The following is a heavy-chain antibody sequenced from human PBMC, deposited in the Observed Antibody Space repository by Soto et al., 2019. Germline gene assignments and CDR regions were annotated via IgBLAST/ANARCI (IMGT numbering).Heavy chain of an antibody. Sequence: SETLSLTCTVSGGSISSSSYYWGWIRRPPGKGLEWIGRIYYSGSTYYNPSLKSRVTISVDTSKNQFSLKLSSVTAADTAVYYCAIGDGYNYAFAYWGQGTLVTVSS. J-gene: IGHJ4*02. CDR1: GGSISSSSYY. V-gene: IGHV4-39*01. CDR3: AIGDGYNYAFAY. D-gene: IGHD5-12*01. CDR2: IYYSGST.